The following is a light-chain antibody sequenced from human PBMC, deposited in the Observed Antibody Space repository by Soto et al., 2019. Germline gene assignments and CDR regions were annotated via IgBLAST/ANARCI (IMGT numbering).Light chain of an antibody. J-gene: IGKJ1*01. Sequence: EIVMTQSPATLSVSPGERATLSCRASQSAGTNLAWYQQKPGQAPRLVIYGASTRATGIPARFSGSGPGTDFTLTISSLQSEDFAVYYCQQYNNWPPWTFGQGTRVEIK. CDR1: QSAGTN. CDR2: GAS. CDR3: QQYNNWPPWT. V-gene: IGKV3-15*01.